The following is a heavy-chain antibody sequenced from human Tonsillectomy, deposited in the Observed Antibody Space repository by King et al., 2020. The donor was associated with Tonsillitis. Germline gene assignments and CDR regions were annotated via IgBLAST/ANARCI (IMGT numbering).Heavy chain of an antibody. D-gene: IGHD3-22*01. CDR1: GGSISSYY. CDR2: IYYSGST. Sequence: VQLQESGPGLVKPSETLSLTCTVSGGSISSYYWSWIRQPPGRGLEWLGYIYYSGSTNYNPPLKRPVTISVYTSTNQFSLTLSSVTAADTAGYYCARDWDFYDSSEGHAFDIWGQGTMVTVSS. V-gene: IGHV4-59*01. J-gene: IGHJ3*02. CDR3: ARDWDFYDSSEGHAFDI.